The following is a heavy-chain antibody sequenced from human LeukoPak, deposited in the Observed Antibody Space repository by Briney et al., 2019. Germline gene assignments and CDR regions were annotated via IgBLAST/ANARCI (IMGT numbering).Heavy chain of an antibody. CDR3: AKMKGHPLPKYYMDV. J-gene: IGHJ6*01. CDR1: GFTFSSYA. Sequence: GGSLRLSCAASGFTFSSYAMHWVRQAPGKGLEWVSGISGSGDNTLYAASVKGRFTISRDNSKNTLYLEMNSLRVEDTAIYYCAKMKGHPLPKYYMDVWGQGTTVTVSS. V-gene: IGHV3-23*01. D-gene: IGHD2/OR15-2a*01. CDR2: ISGSGDNT.